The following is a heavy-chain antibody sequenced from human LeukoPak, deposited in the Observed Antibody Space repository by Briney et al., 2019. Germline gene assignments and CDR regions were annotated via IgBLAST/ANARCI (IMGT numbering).Heavy chain of an antibody. J-gene: IGHJ4*02. CDR1: GFTFSSYG. D-gene: IGHD3-22*01. CDR2: TWYDGSNK. CDR3: AREAHYDSSGYYFHY. Sequence: PGGSLRLPCAASGFTFSSYGMHWVRQAPGKGLEWVAVTWYDGSNKYYADSVKGRFTISRDNSKNTLFLQMNSLRAEDTAVYYCAREAHYDSSGYYFHYWGQGTLVTVSS. V-gene: IGHV3-33*01.